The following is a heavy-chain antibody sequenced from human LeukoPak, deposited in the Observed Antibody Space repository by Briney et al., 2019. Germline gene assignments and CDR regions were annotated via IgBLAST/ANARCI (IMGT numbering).Heavy chain of an antibody. Sequence: ASVKVSCKVSGYTLTELSMHWVRQAPGKGLEWMGGFNREDGETIYAQKFHGRDTMTEDTSTDTAYMELSSLRSEDTAVSYCAGWYDAFDIWGQGTMVTVSS. V-gene: IGHV1-24*01. CDR2: FNREDGET. CDR1: GYTLTELS. CDR3: AGWYDAFDI. D-gene: IGHD6-19*01. J-gene: IGHJ3*02.